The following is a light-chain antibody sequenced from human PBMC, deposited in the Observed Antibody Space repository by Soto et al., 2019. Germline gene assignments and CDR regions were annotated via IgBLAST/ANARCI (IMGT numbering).Light chain of an antibody. CDR2: DVS. V-gene: IGLV2-11*01. J-gene: IGLJ2*01. CDR1: SSDVGGYSY. Sequence: QSVLTRPRSVSGSPGQSVTISCTGTSSDVGGYSYVSWCQQHPGKVPKLIIYDVSQRPSGVPDRFSGSKSGNTASLTISGLQAEDEADYYCCSYAGSYTYLVFGGGTKLTGL. CDR3: CSYAGSYTYLV.